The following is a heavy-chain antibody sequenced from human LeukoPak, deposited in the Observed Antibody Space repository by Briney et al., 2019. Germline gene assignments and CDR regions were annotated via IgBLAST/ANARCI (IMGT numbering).Heavy chain of an antibody. CDR3: ARQYRIFNPFDP. J-gene: IGHJ5*02. CDR2: IYCGDSDT. Sequence: GESLKISCKGSGYSFTSYWIGWVRQMPGKGLEWMGSIYCGDSDTRYSPSFQGQVTISADKSTRTAYLQWSSLKAPDTAMYYCARQYRIFNPFDPWGQGTLVTVSS. V-gene: IGHV5-51*01. D-gene: IGHD3-3*02. CDR1: GYSFTSYW.